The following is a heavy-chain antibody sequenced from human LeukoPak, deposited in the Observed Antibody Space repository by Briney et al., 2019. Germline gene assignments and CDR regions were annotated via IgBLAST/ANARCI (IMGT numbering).Heavy chain of an antibody. CDR2: IHYSGST. CDR3: ARPYSGSSYYFDY. CDR1: GGSISSSSYY. J-gene: IGHJ4*02. D-gene: IGHD1-26*01. Sequence: SETLSLTCTVSGGSISSSSYYWGWIRQPPGKGLEWIGSIHYSGSTYYNPSLKSRVTISVDTSKNQFSLKLSSVTAADTAVYYCARPYSGSSYYFDYWGQGTLVTVSS. V-gene: IGHV4-39*01.